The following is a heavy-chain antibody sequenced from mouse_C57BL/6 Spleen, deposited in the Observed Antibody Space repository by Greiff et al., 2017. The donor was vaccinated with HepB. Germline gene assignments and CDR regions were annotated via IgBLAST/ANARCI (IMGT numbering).Heavy chain of an antibody. D-gene: IGHD2-14*01. CDR1: GFSLPSYG. V-gene: IGHV2-6-1*01. CDR2: IWSDGST. Sequence: QVQRQQSGPGLVAPSPSLSITRTVSGFSLPSYGVHWVRQPPGKGLEWLVVIWSDGSTTYNSALKSRLSISKDNSKSQVFLQMNSLQADDTAMYYCARHKGAGYRAMDDWGQGTSVTVSS. J-gene: IGHJ4*01. CDR3: ARHKGAGYRAMDD.